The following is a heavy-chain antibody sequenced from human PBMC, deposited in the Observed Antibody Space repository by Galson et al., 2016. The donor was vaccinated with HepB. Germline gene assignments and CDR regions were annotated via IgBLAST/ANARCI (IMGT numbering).Heavy chain of an antibody. Sequence: SLRLSCAASGFTFSNYAMHWVRQAPGKGLEWVAVISYDGRNKYYPDSVEGRFTISRDNSKNTLYLQMNSLRAEDTAVYYCVRYNWRDNCFDPWGQGTLVTVSS. J-gene: IGHJ5*02. CDR1: GFTFSNYA. V-gene: IGHV3-30*04. D-gene: IGHD1-1*01. CDR3: VRYNWRDNCFDP. CDR2: ISYDGRNK.